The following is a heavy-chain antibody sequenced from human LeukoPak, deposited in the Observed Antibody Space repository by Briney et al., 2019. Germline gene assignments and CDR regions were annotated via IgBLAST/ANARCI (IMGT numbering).Heavy chain of an antibody. J-gene: IGHJ6*02. CDR1: GGSISSGGYY. CDR3: ARTSYDFWSGYLFVYGMDV. Sequence: SETLSLTCTVSGGSISSGGYYWSWIRQHPGKGLEWIGYIYYSGSTNYNPSLKSRVTISVDTPKNQFSLKLSSVTAADTAVYYCARTSYDFWSGYLFVYGMDVWGQGTTVTVSS. V-gene: IGHV4-61*08. CDR2: IYYSGST. D-gene: IGHD3-3*01.